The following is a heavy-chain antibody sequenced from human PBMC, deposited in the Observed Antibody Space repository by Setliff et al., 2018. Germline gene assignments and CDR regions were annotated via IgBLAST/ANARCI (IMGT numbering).Heavy chain of an antibody. CDR3: ARDRGSNNSPEDFDY. V-gene: IGHV4-4*07. CDR1: GGSINSHY. D-gene: IGHD1-1*01. Sequence: SETLSLTCTVSGGSINSHYWSWIRQPAGKGLEWIGRIFGSGCTNYNPSLKSRVTMSIDTSKNQFFLKVRSVTAADTAVYYCARDRGSNNSPEDFDYWGLGTLVTVSS. CDR2: IFGSGCT. J-gene: IGHJ4*02.